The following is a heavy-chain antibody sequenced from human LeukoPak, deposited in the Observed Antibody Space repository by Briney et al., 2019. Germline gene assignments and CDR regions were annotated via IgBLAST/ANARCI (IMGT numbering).Heavy chain of an antibody. CDR1: GYTFATYT. CDR3: AREVLRLDY. Sequence: ASVKVSCKASGYTFATYTINWVRQAPGQGLEWMGWINTNTGNPTYAQGFTGRFVFSLDTSVSTAYLQISSLRAEDTAVYYCAREVLRLDYWGQGTLVTVSS. V-gene: IGHV7-4-1*02. J-gene: IGHJ4*02. CDR2: INTNTGNP.